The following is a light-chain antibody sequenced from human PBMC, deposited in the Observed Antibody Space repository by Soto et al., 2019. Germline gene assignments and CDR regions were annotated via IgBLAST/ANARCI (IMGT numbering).Light chain of an antibody. CDR3: AAWDDSLSAFYV. V-gene: IGLV1-47*01. Sequence: QSVLTQPPSASVTPGQRVTISCSGSSSKIGSNYVYWYQQLPGTAPKLLIYRNNQRPSGVPDRFSGSKSGTSASLAISGLRSEDEADYYCAAWDDSLSAFYVFGTGTKVTVL. CDR1: SSKIGSNY. CDR2: RNN. J-gene: IGLJ1*01.